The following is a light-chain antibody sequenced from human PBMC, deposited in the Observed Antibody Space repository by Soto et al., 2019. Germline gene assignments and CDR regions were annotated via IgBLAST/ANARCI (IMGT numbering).Light chain of an antibody. J-gene: IGLJ1*01. Sequence: QSALTQPASVSGSPGQSITISCTGTSSDFGGYNYVSWYQQHPGKAPKLMIYDVSNRPSGVSNRFSGSKSGNTASLTISGLQAEDEADYYCSSYTSSIPPYVFVTGTKVTVL. V-gene: IGLV2-14*01. CDR2: DVS. CDR1: SSDFGGYNY. CDR3: SSYTSSIPPYV.